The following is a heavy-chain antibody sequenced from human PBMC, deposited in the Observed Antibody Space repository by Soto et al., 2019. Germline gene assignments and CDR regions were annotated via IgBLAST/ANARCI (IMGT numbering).Heavy chain of an antibody. CDR2: IYYSGST. Sequence: SETLSLTCTVSGGSISSYYWSCIRQPPGKGLEWIGYIYYSGSTNYNPSLKSRVTISVDTSKNQFSLKLSSVTAADTAVYYCARRQVTYSLRYFDYWGQGSLATVSS. CDR1: GGSISSYY. V-gene: IGHV4-59*01. J-gene: IGHJ4*02. D-gene: IGHD3-9*01. CDR3: ARRQVTYSLRYFDY.